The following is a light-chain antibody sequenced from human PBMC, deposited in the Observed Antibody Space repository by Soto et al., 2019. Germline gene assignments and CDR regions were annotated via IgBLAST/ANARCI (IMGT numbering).Light chain of an antibody. CDR3: QQFNSYPRT. Sequence: AIQLTQSPSSLSASVGDRVTITCRASQGISSALAWYQQKPGQAPKLLIYDASSLESGVPSSFSGSGSGTDFTLTISILQPEDFATYYCQQFNSYPRTFGPGTKVDIK. CDR1: QGISSA. J-gene: IGKJ3*01. V-gene: IGKV1-13*02. CDR2: DAS.